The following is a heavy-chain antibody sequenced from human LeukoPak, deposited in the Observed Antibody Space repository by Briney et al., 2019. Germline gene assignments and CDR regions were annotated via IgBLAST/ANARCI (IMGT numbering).Heavy chain of an antibody. CDR1: GYTFTGYY. V-gene: IGHV1-2*02. CDR2: INPNSGGT. D-gene: IGHD3-10*01. CDR3: ARVRIRSGSYTFDY. J-gene: IGHJ4*02. Sequence: ASVKVSCKASGYTFTGYYMHWVRQAPGQGLEWMGWINPNSGGTNYAQKLQGRVTMTTDTSTSTAYMELRSLKSDDTAVYYCARVRIRSGSYTFDYWGQGTLVTVSS.